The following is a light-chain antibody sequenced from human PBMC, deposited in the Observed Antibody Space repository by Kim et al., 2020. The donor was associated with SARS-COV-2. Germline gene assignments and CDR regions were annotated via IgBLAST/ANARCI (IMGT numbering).Light chain of an antibody. CDR3: SSYTSNNTLV. CDR2: NVS. J-gene: IGLJ1*01. V-gene: IGLV2-14*03. Sequence: GHEITIACPGASSYVGSHNYVSWYQQHPGKAPKLMIYNVSNRPSGISNRFSGSKSGNTASLTMSGLQAEDEADYYCSSYTSNNTLVFGTGTKVTVL. CDR1: SSYVGSHNY.